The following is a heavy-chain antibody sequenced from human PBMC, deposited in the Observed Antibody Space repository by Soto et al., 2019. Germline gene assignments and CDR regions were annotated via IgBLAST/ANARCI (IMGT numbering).Heavy chain of an antibody. J-gene: IGHJ4*02. CDR3: SRRYYDTLTGFPYYFDS. D-gene: IGHD3-9*01. Sequence: QVTLKEAGPTLLKPTQTLTLTCTFSGFSLSPSGMGVGWIRQPPGKALEWLALIYWDDDRRHSPSLKSRLTITRDTSKNQVVRTMTNVDPVDTATYYCSRRYYDTLTGFPYYFDSWGQGTLVTVSS. CDR2: IYWDDDR. V-gene: IGHV2-5*02. CDR1: GFSLSPSGMG.